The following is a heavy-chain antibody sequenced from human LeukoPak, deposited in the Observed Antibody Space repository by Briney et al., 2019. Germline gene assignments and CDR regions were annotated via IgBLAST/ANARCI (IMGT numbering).Heavy chain of an antibody. Sequence: GGSLRLSCAVSGFTFCSGYMHWVRQPPGKGPVWVSRISSDGSNTIYADSVKGRFTISRDDARNTLYLQMNSLRDADTAVYYCARYTGGGVYWGQGTLVTVSS. CDR3: ARYTGGGVY. D-gene: IGHD2-2*02. CDR2: ISSDGSNT. J-gene: IGHJ4*02. CDR1: GFTFCSGY. V-gene: IGHV3-74*01.